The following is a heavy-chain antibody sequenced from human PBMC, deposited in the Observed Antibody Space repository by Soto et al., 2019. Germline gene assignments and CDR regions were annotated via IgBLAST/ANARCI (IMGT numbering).Heavy chain of an antibody. CDR2: ISDSGDNT. V-gene: IGHV3-23*01. CDR1: GFTFSAYA. D-gene: IGHD4-4*01. CDR3: ASHSRAVTGYFDY. J-gene: IGHJ4*02. Sequence: EVHLLESGGGLVQPGGSLRLSCAASGFTFSAYAMSWVRQAPGKGLEWVSAISDSGDNTHYADSVKGRFTISRDNSKNTVYLQTNSLRAEDTALYYCASHSRAVTGYFDYWGQETLVTVSS.